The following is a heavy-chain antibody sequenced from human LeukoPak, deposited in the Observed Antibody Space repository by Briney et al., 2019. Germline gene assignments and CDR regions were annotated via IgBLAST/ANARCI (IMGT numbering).Heavy chain of an antibody. V-gene: IGHV1-69*13. Sequence: SVTVSCKASGGTFSSYAISWVRQAPGQGVEWMGGIIPIFGTANYAQKFQGRVTITADESTSTAYMELSSLRSEDTAVNYCARGYSGSYYYYGMDVWGQGTTVTVSS. J-gene: IGHJ6*02. D-gene: IGHD5-12*01. CDR1: GGTFSSYA. CDR3: ARGYSGSYYYYGMDV. CDR2: IIPIFGTA.